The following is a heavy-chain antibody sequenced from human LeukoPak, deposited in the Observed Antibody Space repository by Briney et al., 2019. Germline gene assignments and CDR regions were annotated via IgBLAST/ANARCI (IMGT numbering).Heavy chain of an antibody. CDR2: INHSGST. V-gene: IGHV4-34*01. CDR3: ASLRGYCSSTSCYMDSYYYGMDV. J-gene: IGHJ6*02. CDR1: GGSFSGYY. D-gene: IGHD2-2*02. Sequence: PSETLSLTCAVYGGSFSGYYWSWIRQPPGKGLEWIGEINHSGSTNYNPSLKSRVTISVDTSKNQFSLKLSSVTAADTAVYYCASLRGYCSSTSCYMDSYYYGMDVWGQGTTVTVSS.